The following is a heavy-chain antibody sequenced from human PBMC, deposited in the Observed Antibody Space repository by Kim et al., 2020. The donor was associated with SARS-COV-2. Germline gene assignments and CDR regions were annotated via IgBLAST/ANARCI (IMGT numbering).Heavy chain of an antibody. D-gene: IGHD2-2*01. CDR3: VRETRDGMDV. V-gene: IGHV3-21*06. CDR1: GFTFIDYS. Sequence: GGSLRLSCEASGFTFIDYSMDWVRQAPGKGLEWVSSISTRSTFVSYADSVKGRLIVSRDNANNLLFLHMTSLRAEDTAVYYCVRETRDGMDVWGQGTAVTVSS. J-gene: IGHJ6*02. CDR2: ISTRSTFV.